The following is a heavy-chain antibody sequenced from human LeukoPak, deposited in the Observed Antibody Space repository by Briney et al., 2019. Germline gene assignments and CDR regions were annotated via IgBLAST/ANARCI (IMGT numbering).Heavy chain of an antibody. D-gene: IGHD2/OR15-2a*01. J-gene: IGHJ4*02. CDR3: AKKRESSPTSFDN. V-gene: IGHV3-48*03. Sequence: GGSLRLSCAASGFTFSSYEMNWVRQAPGKGLEWVSYISSSGTTIFYADSVKGRFTISRDNAKKSLYLQMNSLRAEDTALYYCAKKRESSPTSFDNWGQGTLVTVSS. CDR2: ISSSGTTI. CDR1: GFTFSSYE.